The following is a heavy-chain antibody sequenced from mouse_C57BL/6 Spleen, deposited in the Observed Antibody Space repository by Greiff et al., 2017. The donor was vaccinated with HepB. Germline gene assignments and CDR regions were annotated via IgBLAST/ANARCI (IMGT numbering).Heavy chain of an antibody. V-gene: IGHV1-82*01. CDR1: GYAFSSSW. J-gene: IGHJ4*01. D-gene: IGHD2-3*01. Sequence: QVQLQQSGPELVKPGASVKISCKASGYAFSSSWMNWVKQRPGKGLEWIGRIYPGDGDTNYNGKFKGKATLTADKSSSTAYMQLSSLTSEDSAVYFCARRWLLRGYYAMDYWGQGTSVTVSS. CDR3: ARRWLLRGYYAMDY. CDR2: IYPGDGDT.